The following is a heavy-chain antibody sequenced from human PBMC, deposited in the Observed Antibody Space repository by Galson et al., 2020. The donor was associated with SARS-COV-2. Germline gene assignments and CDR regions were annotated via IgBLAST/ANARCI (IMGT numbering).Heavy chain of an antibody. J-gene: IGHJ6*02. Sequence: GGSLRLSCAASGFTFSSYGMHWVRQAPGKGLEWVAVISYDGSNKYYADSVKGRFTISRDNSKNTLYLQMNSLRAEDTAVYYCAKDRGYYYYYGMDVWGQGTTVTGSS. CDR3: AKDRGYYYYYGMDV. CDR2: ISYDGSNK. CDR1: GFTFSSYG. D-gene: IGHD3-10*01. V-gene: IGHV3-30*18.